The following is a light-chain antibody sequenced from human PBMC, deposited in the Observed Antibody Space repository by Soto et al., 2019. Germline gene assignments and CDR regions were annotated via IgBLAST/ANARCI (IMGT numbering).Light chain of an antibody. J-gene: IGKJ2*01. V-gene: IGKV1-5*01. CDR1: QSVSRR. CDR3: HTYNSYSLHT. Sequence: DIQMTQSPSTLSASVGARITITCRSSQSVSRRLAWYQQKPGKAPKLLIYDASSLESGVPSRFSGRGSGTEFTLTISSLQPDDCATYYCHTYNSYSLHTFGQGSKVDI. CDR2: DAS.